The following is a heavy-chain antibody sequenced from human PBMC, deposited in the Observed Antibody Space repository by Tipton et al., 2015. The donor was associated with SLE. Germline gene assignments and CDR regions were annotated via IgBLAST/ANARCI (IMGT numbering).Heavy chain of an antibody. CDR1: GFTFSSYW. V-gene: IGHV3-74*01. Sequence: GSLRLSCAASGFTFSSYWMNWVRQAPGKGLVWVSRINSDESVTTYADSVKGRFTVSRDNAKNTLYLQMNSLRAEDTAVYYCASGGIFLPNWGQGTLVTVSS. CDR3: ASGGIFLPN. CDR2: INSDESVT. J-gene: IGHJ4*02. D-gene: IGHD4-23*01.